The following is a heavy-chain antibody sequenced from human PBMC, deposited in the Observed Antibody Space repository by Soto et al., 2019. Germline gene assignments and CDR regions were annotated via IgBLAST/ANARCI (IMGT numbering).Heavy chain of an antibody. D-gene: IGHD4-17*01. J-gene: IGHJ2*01. CDR3: ASSPPPTVTMYSRYFDL. CDR1: GGTFSSYA. Sequence: QVQLVQSGAEVKKPGSSVKVSCKASGGTFSSYAINWVRQVPGQGLEWMGGIIPIFGTANYAQKFQGRVTITAXXSXNXXYMELRSLRSEDTAVYYCASSPPPTVTMYSRYFDLWGRGTLVTVSS. V-gene: IGHV1-69*14. CDR2: IIPIFGTA.